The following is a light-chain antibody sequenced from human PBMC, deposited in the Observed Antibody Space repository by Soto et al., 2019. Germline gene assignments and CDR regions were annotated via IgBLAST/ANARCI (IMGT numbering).Light chain of an antibody. Sequence: QSVLTQPASVSGSLGQSITISCTGSGGDIGAYNYVSWYQQHPGKAPKLIVYGVTHRPSGVSSRFSASKSAYTASLTISALQAEDDADYYCSSFTTTYFYVFGPGTKVTVL. CDR1: GGDIGAYNY. CDR3: SSFTTTYFYV. V-gene: IGLV2-14*01. CDR2: GVT. J-gene: IGLJ1*01.